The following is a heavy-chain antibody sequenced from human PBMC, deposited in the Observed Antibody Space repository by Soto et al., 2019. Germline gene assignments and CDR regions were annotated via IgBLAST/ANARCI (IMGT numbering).Heavy chain of an antibody. CDR3: ARLSGSWQSWFDP. V-gene: IGHV4-59*12. CDR2: IYYSGNT. CDR1: CGSSGGYC. J-gene: IGHJ5*02. D-gene: IGHD6-13*01. Sequence: SQTLCVPWSFSCGSSGGYCCLWILQPPGKGLEWIGYIYYSGNTYYNPSLKSRVTILVDTSKNQFSLKVSSVTAADTAVYYCARLSGSWQSWFDPWGQGTLVTVSS.